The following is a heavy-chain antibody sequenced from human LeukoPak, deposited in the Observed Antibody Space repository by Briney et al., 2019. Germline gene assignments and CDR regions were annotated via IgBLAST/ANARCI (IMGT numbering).Heavy chain of an antibody. Sequence: GGTLRLSCAASGFTFSSYGMSWVRQAPGKGLEWVSSISSSSSYIYYADSVKGRFTISRDNAKNSLYLQMNSLRAEDTAVYYCARDARTVTLDYWGQGTLVTVSS. V-gene: IGHV3-21*01. J-gene: IGHJ4*02. CDR3: ARDARTVTLDY. CDR2: ISSSSSYI. CDR1: GFTFSSYG. D-gene: IGHD4-11*01.